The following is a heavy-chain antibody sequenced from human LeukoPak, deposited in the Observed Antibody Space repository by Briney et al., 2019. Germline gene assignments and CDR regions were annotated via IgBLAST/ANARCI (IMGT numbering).Heavy chain of an antibody. CDR2: INHSGST. CDR3: ARVSITGYSSGWYRSGLNYYYMDV. CDR1: GGSFSGYY. V-gene: IGHV4-34*01. J-gene: IGHJ6*03. D-gene: IGHD6-19*01. Sequence: PSETLSLTCAVYGGSFSGYYWSWIRQPPGKGLEWIGEINHSGSTNYNPSLKSRVTISVDTSKNQFSLKLSSVTAADTAVYYCARVSITGYSSGWYRSGLNYYYMDVWGKGTTVTVSS.